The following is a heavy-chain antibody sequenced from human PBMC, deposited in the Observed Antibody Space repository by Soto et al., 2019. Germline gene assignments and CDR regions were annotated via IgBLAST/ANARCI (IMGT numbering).Heavy chain of an antibody. CDR2: ISYVVST. Sequence: TLSRTCTFCVCCFGGCFYYSGWVRQHPWKCLEWMGYISYVVSTNYEPSLQSRITISLATSKNQFSLRLTSVTAADTAIYFCARTSILGAVLNVFDICGKGQMVNVS. J-gene: IGHJ3*02. CDR3: ARTSILGAVLNVFDI. V-gene: IGHV4-31*03. CDR1: VCCFGGCFYY. D-gene: IGHD2-21*01.